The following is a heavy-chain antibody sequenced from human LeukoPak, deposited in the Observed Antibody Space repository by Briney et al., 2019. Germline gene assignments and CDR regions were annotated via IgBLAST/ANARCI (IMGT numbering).Heavy chain of an antibody. CDR1: GGSISSYY. V-gene: IGHV4-4*07. CDR2: IYTSGST. J-gene: IGHJ3*02. Sequence: KPSETLSLTCTVSGGSISSYYWSWIRQPAGKGLEWIGRIYTSGSTNYNPSLKSRVTMSVDTSKNQFSLKLSSVTAADTAVYYRARDHKLYDILTGYYNPDAFDIWGQGTMVTVSS. D-gene: IGHD3-9*01. CDR3: ARDHKLYDILTGYYNPDAFDI.